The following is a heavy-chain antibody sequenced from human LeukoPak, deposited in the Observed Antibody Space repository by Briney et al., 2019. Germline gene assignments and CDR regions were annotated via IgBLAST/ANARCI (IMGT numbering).Heavy chain of an antibody. Sequence: PGGSLRLSCAASGFTFSSYAMTWVRQAPGQGLEWVSYISSGSTYTNYADSVKGRFTISRDNAKNSLYLQMNSLRAEDTAVYYCAKRADSDPRGNDYWGQGTLVTVSS. V-gene: IGHV3-21*05. CDR2: ISSGSTYT. D-gene: IGHD2-21*02. CDR3: AKRADSDPRGNDY. J-gene: IGHJ4*02. CDR1: GFTFSSYA.